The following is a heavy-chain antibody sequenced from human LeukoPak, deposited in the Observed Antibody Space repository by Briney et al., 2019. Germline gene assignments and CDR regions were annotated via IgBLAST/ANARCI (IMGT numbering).Heavy chain of an antibody. CDR2: IKEDGSQK. CDR3: TRGGYYDSSGLFYFDY. CDR1: GFTFSSYW. D-gene: IGHD3-22*01. J-gene: IGHJ4*02. V-gene: IGHV3-7*02. Sequence: GGSLRLSCAASGFTFSSYWMSWIRQAPGKGLEWVANIKEDGSQKYYVDSVKGRFTISRDNAKNTLYLQMNSLRAEDTAVYYCTRGGYYDSSGLFYFDYWGQGTLVTVSS.